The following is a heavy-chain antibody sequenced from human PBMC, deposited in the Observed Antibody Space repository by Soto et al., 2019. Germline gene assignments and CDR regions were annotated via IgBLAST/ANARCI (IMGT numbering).Heavy chain of an antibody. Sequence: ASVKVSCKASGYTFTSYGISWVRQAPGQGLEWMGWISAYNGSTSYAQKFQGRVPMTRDTSTSTVYMELSSLRSEDTAVYYCARVSYNWNDISDYWGQGTQVTVSS. D-gene: IGHD1-20*01. J-gene: IGHJ4*02. CDR1: GYTFTSYG. V-gene: IGHV1-18*01. CDR3: ARVSYNWNDISDY. CDR2: ISAYNGST.